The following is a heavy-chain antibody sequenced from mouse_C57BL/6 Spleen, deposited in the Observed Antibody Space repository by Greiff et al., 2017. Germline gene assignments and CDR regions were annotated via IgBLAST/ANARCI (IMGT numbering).Heavy chain of an antibody. Sequence: EVKLMESGGGLVKPGGSLKLSCAASGFTFSSYAMSWVRQTPEKRLEWVATISDGGSYTYYPDNVKGRFTMSRDNAKNNLYLQMSHLKSEDTAMYYCARGGGSFDYWGQGTTLTVSS. D-gene: IGHD1-1*01. J-gene: IGHJ2*01. CDR2: ISDGGSYT. CDR1: GFTFSSYA. CDR3: ARGGGSFDY. V-gene: IGHV5-4*03.